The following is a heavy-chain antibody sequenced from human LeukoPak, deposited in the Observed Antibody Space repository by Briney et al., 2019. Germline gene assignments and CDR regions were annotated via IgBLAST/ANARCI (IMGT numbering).Heavy chain of an antibody. CDR3: AGRVHGDYVDAFDI. CDR2: IYYSGST. CDR1: GGSISSYY. V-gene: IGHV4-59*01. Sequence: SETLSLTCTVSGGSISSYYWSWIRQPPGKGLEWIGYIYYSGSTNYNPSLKSRVTISVDTSKNQFSLKLSSVTAADTAVYYCAGRVHGDYVDAFDIWGQGTMVTVSS. D-gene: IGHD4-17*01. J-gene: IGHJ3*02.